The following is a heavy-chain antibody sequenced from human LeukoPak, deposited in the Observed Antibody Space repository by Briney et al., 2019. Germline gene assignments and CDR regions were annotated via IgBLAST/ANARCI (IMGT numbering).Heavy chain of an antibody. CDR3: ARDRKDCSSTSCYFPYYYYGMDV. CDR1: GFTFSSYA. CDR2: ISYDGSNK. J-gene: IGHJ6*02. Sequence: PGGSLRLSCAASGFTFSSYAMHWVRQAPGKGLEWVAVISYDGSNKYYADSVKGRFTISRDNSKNTLYLQMNSLRAEDTAVYYCARDRKDCSSTSCYFPYYYYGMDVWGQGTTVTVSS. D-gene: IGHD2-2*01. V-gene: IGHV3-30-3*01.